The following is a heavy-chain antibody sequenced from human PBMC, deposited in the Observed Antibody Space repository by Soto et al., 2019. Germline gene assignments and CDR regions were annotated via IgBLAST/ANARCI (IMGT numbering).Heavy chain of an antibody. CDR1: GSTFTSNA. D-gene: IGHD1-1*01. Sequence: HLVQSGPEVKKPGASVKISCKVSGSTFTSNAIGWVRQAPGQGLEWMGWISTYNENMESAPRRRDRLTMTTDTSTTTAYMELRNLHSDDTALYYCAYVAGSETGEYDFDLWGQGTPVTISS. V-gene: IGHV1-18*04. CDR3: AYVAGSETGEYDFDL. CDR2: ISTYNENM. J-gene: IGHJ4*02.